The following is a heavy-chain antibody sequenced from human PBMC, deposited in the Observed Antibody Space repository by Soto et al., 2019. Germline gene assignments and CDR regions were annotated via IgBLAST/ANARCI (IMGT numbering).Heavy chain of an antibody. Sequence: SETLSLTCTVSGGSISSGGYYWSWIRQHPGKGLEWIGYIYYSGSTYYNPSLKSRVTISVDTSKNQFSLKLSSVTAADTAVYYWARVSGGSYSSSWYVPVRPDYYGMDVWGQGPTVPVP. CDR3: ARVSGGSYSSSWYVPVRPDYYGMDV. D-gene: IGHD6-13*01. V-gene: IGHV4-31*03. CDR1: GGSISSGGYY. J-gene: IGHJ6*02. CDR2: IYYSGST.